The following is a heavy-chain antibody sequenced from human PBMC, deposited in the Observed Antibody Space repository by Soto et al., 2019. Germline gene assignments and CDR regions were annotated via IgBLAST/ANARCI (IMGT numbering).Heavy chain of an antibody. J-gene: IGHJ4*02. Sequence: SETLSLTCTVSGGSISSYYWSWIRQPPGKGLEWIGYIYYSGSTNYNPSLKSRVAISVDTSKNQFSLKLTSVTAADTAVYYCARDKITGLFDYWGQGTLVTVSS. CDR3: ARDKITGLFDY. D-gene: IGHD2-8*02. CDR1: GGSISSYY. CDR2: IYYSGST. V-gene: IGHV4-59*12.